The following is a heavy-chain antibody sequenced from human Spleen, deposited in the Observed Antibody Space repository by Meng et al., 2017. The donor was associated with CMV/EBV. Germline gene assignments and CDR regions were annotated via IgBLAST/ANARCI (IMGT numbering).Heavy chain of an antibody. D-gene: IGHD6-19*01. Sequence: GESLKISCAASGFTFSSYSMNWVRQAPGKGLEWVSSISSSSSYIYYADSVKGRFTISRDNAKNSLYLQMNSLRAEDTAVYYCAKDLSWGGGWSQWGQGTLVTVSS. J-gene: IGHJ4*02. CDR3: AKDLSWGGGWSQ. V-gene: IGHV3-21*04. CDR2: ISSSSSYI. CDR1: GFTFSSYS.